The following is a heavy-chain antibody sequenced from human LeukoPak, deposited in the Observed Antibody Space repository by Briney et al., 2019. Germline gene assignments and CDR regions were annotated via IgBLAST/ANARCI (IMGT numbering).Heavy chain of an antibody. V-gene: IGHV3-23*01. CDR2: ISGSAGRT. D-gene: IGHD2-8*01. CDR3: AKDLFSGNGCRLDY. Sequence: QPGGSLRLSCAASGFTFSSYAMSWVRQAPGKGLEWVSGISGSAGRTFYADSVKGRFTISRDNAKNTLYLQMNSLRAEDTALYYCAKDLFSGNGCRLDYWGQGTLVTVSS. CDR1: GFTFSSYA. J-gene: IGHJ4*02.